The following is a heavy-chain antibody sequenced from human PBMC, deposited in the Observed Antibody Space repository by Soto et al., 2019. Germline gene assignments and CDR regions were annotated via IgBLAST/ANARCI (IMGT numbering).Heavy chain of an antibody. D-gene: IGHD1-1*01. J-gene: IGHJ4*02. CDR3: AREPATAKPEGVDF. CDR1: GYTFSDYY. Sequence: ASVKVSCKASGYTFSDYYIHWVRQAPGQGLEWMGWINPNSGGTKYAPKFQGGVTMARDPSLTTAYMELSRLRSGDTAVYYCAREPATAKPEGVDFWGQGTLVTVAS. V-gene: IGHV1-2*02. CDR2: INPNSGGT.